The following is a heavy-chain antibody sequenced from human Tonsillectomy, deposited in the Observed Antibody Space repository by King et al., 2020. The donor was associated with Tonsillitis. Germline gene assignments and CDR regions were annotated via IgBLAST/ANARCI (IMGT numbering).Heavy chain of an antibody. Sequence: VQLVESGGGLVQPGGSLRLSCAASGFTFSSYWMSWVREAPGKGLEWVANIKEDGSEKYYVDSVKGRFSISRDNAKNSLYLQMNSLRVEETAVYYCAREYSYGRDYWGQGTLVTVSS. J-gene: IGHJ4*02. CDR2: IKEDGSEK. D-gene: IGHD3-16*01. V-gene: IGHV3-7*01. CDR1: GFTFSSYW. CDR3: AREYSYGRDY.